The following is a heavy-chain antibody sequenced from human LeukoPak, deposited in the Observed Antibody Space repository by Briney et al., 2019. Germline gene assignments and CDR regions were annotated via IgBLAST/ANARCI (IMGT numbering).Heavy chain of an antibody. CDR2: IYAGGSI. CDR3: VRDLWSLGD. CDR1: GLTVSGTY. J-gene: IGHJ4*02. D-gene: IGHD3-10*01. Sequence: PGGSLRLSCAASGLTVSGTYMNWVRQAPGKGLEWVSVIYAGGSIFYADSVRGRFTISRDNSKNTLHLQMNSLRAEDTAVYYCVRDLWSLGDWGQGTLVTVSS. V-gene: IGHV3-53*01.